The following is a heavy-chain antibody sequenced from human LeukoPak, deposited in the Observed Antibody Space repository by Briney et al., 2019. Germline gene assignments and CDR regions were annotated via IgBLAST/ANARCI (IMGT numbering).Heavy chain of an antibody. CDR2: ISSSSSYI. J-gene: IGHJ4*02. Sequence: GGSLRLSCAASGFTFSGYSMNWVRQAPGKGLEWVSSISSSSSYIYYADSVKGRFTISRDNAKNSLYLQMNSLRAEDTAVYYCARDRAYSSSRYYFDYWGQGTLVTVSS. CDR3: ARDRAYSSSRYYFDY. V-gene: IGHV3-21*01. D-gene: IGHD6-13*01. CDR1: GFTFSGYS.